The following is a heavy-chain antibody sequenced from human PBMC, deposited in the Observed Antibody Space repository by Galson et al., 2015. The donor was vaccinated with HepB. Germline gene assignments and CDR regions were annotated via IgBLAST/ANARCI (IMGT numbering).Heavy chain of an antibody. V-gene: IGHV1-46*01. CDR1: GYTFTSYY. CDR3: ARGWGSAKGAFDI. Sequence: SVKVSCKASGYTFTSYYMHWVRQAPGQGLEWMGIINPSGGSTSYAQKFQGRVTMTRDTSTSTVYMVLSSLRSEDAAVFYCARGWGSAKGAFDIWGQGTMVTVSS. J-gene: IGHJ3*02. D-gene: IGHD3-16*01. CDR2: INPSGGST.